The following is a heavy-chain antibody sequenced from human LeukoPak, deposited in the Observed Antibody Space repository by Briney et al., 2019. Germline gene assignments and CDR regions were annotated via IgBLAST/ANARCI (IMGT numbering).Heavy chain of an antibody. V-gene: IGHV4-38-2*01. J-gene: IGHJ4*02. D-gene: IGHD4-23*01. CDR3: ARSSGGNSGALDH. Sequence: PSETLSLTCAVSGYSISSGYYWGWIRQPPGKGLEWIGSIYHSGSTYYNPSLKSRVTISVDTSKNQFSLKLSSVTAADTAVYYCARSSGGNSGALDHWGQGTLVTVSS. CDR1: GYSISSGYY. CDR2: IYHSGST.